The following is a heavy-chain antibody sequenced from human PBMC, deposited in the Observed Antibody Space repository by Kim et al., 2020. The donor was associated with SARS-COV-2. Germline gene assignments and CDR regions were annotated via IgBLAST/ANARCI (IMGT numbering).Heavy chain of an antibody. V-gene: IGHV3-30*18. CDR2: ISYDGSNK. CDR1: GFTFSSYG. Sequence: GGSLRLSCAASGFTFSSYGMHWVRQAPGKGLEWVAVISYDGSNKYYADSVKGRFTISRDNSKNTLYLQMNSLRAEDTAVYYCAKETGYCSSTSCYKDYWGQGTLVTGSS. CDR3: AKETGYCSSTSCYKDY. D-gene: IGHD2-2*02. J-gene: IGHJ4*02.